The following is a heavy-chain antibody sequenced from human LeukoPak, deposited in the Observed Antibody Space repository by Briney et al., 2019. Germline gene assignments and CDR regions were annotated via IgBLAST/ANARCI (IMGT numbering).Heavy chain of an antibody. D-gene: IGHD2-2*01. J-gene: IGHJ4*02. V-gene: IGHV4-39*07. CDR3: ARGRRNIVVVPASFDY. Sequence: SETLSLTCTVSGDSISSSNYYWSWIRQPPGKGLEWIGEINHSGSTNYNPSLKSRVTISVDTSKNQFSLKLSSVTAADTAVYYCARGRRNIVVVPASFDYWGQGTLVTVSS. CDR2: INHSGST. CDR1: GDSISSSNYY.